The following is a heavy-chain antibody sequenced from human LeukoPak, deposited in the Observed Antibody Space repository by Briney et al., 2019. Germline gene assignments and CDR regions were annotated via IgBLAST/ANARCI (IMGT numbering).Heavy chain of an antibody. V-gene: IGHV1-69*06. CDR3: ATSTLILRLIFDY. Sequence: ASVKVSCKASGGTFSSYAISWVRQAPGQGLEWMGGIIPIFGTANYAQKFQGRVTITADKSTSTAYMELSSLRSEDTAVYYCATSTLILRLIFDYWGQGTLVTVSS. J-gene: IGHJ4*02. CDR2: IIPIFGTA. CDR1: GGTFSSYA. D-gene: IGHD4-17*01.